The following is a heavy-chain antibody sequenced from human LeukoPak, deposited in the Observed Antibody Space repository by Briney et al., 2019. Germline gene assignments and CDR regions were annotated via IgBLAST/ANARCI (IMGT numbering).Heavy chain of an antibody. CDR3: ARASSEIGSYYPEYFRH. V-gene: IGHV3-74*01. J-gene: IGHJ1*01. CDR2: IKSDGST. D-gene: IGHD3-10*01. CDR1: GFTFSTYW. Sequence: GGSLRLSCAASGFTFSTYWMHWVRQAPGKGLVWVSRIKSDGSTNYADSVKGRFTISRDNAKNTVSLQMNSLRPEDPGVYYCARASSEIGSYYPEYFRHWGQGTLVTVSS.